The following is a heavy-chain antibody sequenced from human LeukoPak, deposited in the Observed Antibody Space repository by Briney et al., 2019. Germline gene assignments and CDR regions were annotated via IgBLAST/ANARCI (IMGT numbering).Heavy chain of an antibody. D-gene: IGHD3-10*01. Sequence: PGGSLRLSCSASGFTFSSYAMHWVRQAPGKGLDYISGITNNGGTSYHADSVKGRFTISRDNSKNTLYLQMNSLRAEDTAVYYCARDLSPVVRASPMGYWGQGTLVTVSS. V-gene: IGHV3-64*04. CDR1: GFTFSSYA. CDR2: ITNNGGTS. CDR3: ARDLSPVVRASPMGY. J-gene: IGHJ4*02.